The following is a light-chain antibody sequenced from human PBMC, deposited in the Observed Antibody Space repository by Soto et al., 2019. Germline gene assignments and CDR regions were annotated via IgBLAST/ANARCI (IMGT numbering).Light chain of an antibody. CDR2: DAS. CDR1: QSVGTS. Sequence: EIVLTQSPATLSLSPGERATLSCRASQSVGTSLAWYQHKPGQAPRLLIYDASNSATGIPARFSGSGSGTDFTLTISSLQPEDFAVYYCQQRSTWPQITFGQGTRLEIK. J-gene: IGKJ5*01. CDR3: QQRSTWPQIT. V-gene: IGKV3-11*01.